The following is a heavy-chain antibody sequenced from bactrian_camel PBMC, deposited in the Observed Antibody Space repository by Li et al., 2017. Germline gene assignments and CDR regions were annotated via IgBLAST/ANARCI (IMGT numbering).Heavy chain of an antibody. Sequence: VQLVESGGGLVQPGGSLRLSCAASGFTFSNADMSWVRQAPGKGLKWVSSINLGGGGTTYYADSVKGRFTISQDSAKNTVYLQMNSLKPEDTAVYYCVADPSKRLRRLTVVECLAPVIERNYWGQGTQVTVS. CDR3: VADPSKRLRRLTVVECLAPVIERNY. D-gene: IGHD6*01. CDR2: INLGGGGTT. V-gene: IGHV3S40*01. CDR1: GFTFSNAD. J-gene: IGHJ4*01.